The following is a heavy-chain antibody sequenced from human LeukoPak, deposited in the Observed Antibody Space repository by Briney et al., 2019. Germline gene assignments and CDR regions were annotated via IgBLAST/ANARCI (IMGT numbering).Heavy chain of an antibody. CDR3: ARRFPYSSSWDFDY. D-gene: IGHD6-13*01. CDR1: GFTFSNSW. Sequence: PGGSLRLSCAASGFTFSNSWMSCVRQAPGKGLEWVANINQDGSEKYYVDSVKGRFTISRDNAKNSLYLQMNSLRAEDTAVYYCARRFPYSSSWDFDYWGQGTLVTVSS. CDR2: INQDGSEK. V-gene: IGHV3-7*01. J-gene: IGHJ4*02.